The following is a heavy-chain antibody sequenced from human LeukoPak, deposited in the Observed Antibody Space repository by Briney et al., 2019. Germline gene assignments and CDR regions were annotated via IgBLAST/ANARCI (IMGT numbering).Heavy chain of an antibody. D-gene: IGHD4-17*01. CDR2: ISAYNGNT. Sequence: ASVKVSCTASGYTFTGYYMHWVRQAPGQGLEWMGWISAYNGNTNYAQKLQGRVTMTTDTSTSTAYMELRSLRSDDTAVYYCAREGSRVYGDLHYWGQGTLVTVSS. V-gene: IGHV1-18*04. J-gene: IGHJ4*02. CDR1: GYTFTGYY. CDR3: AREGSRVYGDLHY.